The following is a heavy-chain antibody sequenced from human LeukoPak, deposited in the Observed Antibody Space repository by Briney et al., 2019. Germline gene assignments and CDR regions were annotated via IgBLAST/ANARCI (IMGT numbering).Heavy chain of an antibody. CDR2: IYYSGST. J-gene: IGHJ4*02. D-gene: IGHD3-22*01. Sequence: PSETLSLTCTVSGVSISSYYWSWIRQPPGKGLEWIGYIYYSGSTNYNPSLKSRVTISVDTSKNQFSLKLSSVTAADTAVYYCARSRNYYDSSGYYAHWGQGTLVTVSS. CDR3: ARSRNYYDSSGYYAH. V-gene: IGHV4-59*01. CDR1: GVSISSYY.